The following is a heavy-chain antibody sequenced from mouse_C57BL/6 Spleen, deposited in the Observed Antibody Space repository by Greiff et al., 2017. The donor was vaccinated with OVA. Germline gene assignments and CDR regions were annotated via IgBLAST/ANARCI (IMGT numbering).Heavy chain of an antibody. V-gene: IGHV1-26*01. Sequence: VQLKQSGPELVKPGASVKISCKASGYTFTDYYMNWVKQSHGKSLEWIGDINPNNGGTSYNQKFKGKATLTVDKSSSTAYMELRSLTSEDSAVYYCATYYSNAMDYWGQGTSVTVSS. CDR1: GYTFTDYY. CDR3: ATYYSNAMDY. D-gene: IGHD2-5*01. J-gene: IGHJ4*01. CDR2: INPNNGGT.